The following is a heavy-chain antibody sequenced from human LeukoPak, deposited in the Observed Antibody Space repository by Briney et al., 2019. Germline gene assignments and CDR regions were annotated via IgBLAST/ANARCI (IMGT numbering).Heavy chain of an antibody. CDR1: GFTFSSYA. D-gene: IGHD2-2*01. CDR2: ISGSGGST. Sequence: GGSLRLSCAASGFTFSSYAMTWVRQAPGKGLEWVSGISGSGGSTQYADSVKGRFTISRDNSKNTLYLQMSSLRAEDTAEYYCARDARIVVVPAAMGIGGYYYYYGMDVWGQGTTVTVSS. CDR3: ARDARIVVVPAAMGIGGYYYYYGMDV. J-gene: IGHJ6*02. V-gene: IGHV3-23*01.